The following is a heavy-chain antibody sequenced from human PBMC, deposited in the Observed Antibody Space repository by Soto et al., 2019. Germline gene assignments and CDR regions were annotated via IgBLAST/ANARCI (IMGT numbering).Heavy chain of an antibody. Sequence: PSETLSLTCTVSGGSISSYYWSWIRQPPGKGLEWIGYIYYSGSTNYNPSLKSRVTISVDTSKNQFSLKLSSVTAADTAVYYCARGLQTSRRGGYYYGTTSPALRFDPWGQGTLVTVSS. V-gene: IGHV4-59*01. CDR2: IYYSGST. CDR3: ARGLQTSRRGGYYYGTTSPALRFDP. D-gene: IGHD3-10*01. J-gene: IGHJ5*02. CDR1: GGSISSYY.